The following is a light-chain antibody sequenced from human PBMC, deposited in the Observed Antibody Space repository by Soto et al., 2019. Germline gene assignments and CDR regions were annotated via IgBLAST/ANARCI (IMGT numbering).Light chain of an antibody. CDR3: LQDYNYPYT. Sequence: ALQMTQSPSSLSASVGDRVTITCRASQAIRNDLGWYQQKPGKAPKLLIYAVSFLQSGVPSRFSGSGSGTDFTLTISSLQPEDFATYYCLQDYNYPYTFGQGTKLEIK. V-gene: IGKV1-6*01. CDR2: AVS. CDR1: QAIRND. J-gene: IGKJ2*01.